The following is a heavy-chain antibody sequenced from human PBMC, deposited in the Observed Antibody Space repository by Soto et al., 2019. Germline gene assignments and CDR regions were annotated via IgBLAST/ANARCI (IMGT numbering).Heavy chain of an antibody. D-gene: IGHD6-19*01. Sequence: PGGSLRLSCAASGFTFSSYGMHWVRQAPGKGLEWAAVISYDGSNKYYADSVKGRFTISRDNSKNTLYLQMNSLRAEDTAVYYCAKDMEQWLVQEAFFDYWGQGTLVTVSS. CDR3: AKDMEQWLVQEAFFDY. J-gene: IGHJ4*02. V-gene: IGHV3-30*18. CDR1: GFTFSSYG. CDR2: ISYDGSNK.